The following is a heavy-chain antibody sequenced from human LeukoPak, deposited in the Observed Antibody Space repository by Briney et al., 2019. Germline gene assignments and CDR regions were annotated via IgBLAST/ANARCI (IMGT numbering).Heavy chain of an antibody. V-gene: IGHV1-24*01. Sequence: ASVKVSCKVSGYTRTELSMHWVRQAPGKGLEWMGGFDPEDGETIYAQKCQGRVTMTEDTSTDTAYMELSSLRSEDTAVYYCATDLRDYVWGSYRRFDYWGQGTLVTVSS. CDR1: GYTRTELS. D-gene: IGHD3-16*02. CDR2: FDPEDGET. CDR3: ATDLRDYVWGSYRRFDY. J-gene: IGHJ4*02.